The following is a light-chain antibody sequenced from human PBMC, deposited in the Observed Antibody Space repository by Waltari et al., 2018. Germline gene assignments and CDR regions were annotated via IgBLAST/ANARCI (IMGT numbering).Light chain of an antibody. CDR2: DVY. J-gene: IGKJ5*01. Sequence: DIVLTQSPATLSLSPGETATLSCRASQTVGTSVAWYQQKPGQAPGLLMYDVYNRATGIPARCGGSGSGTDFTLTIAKLEPEDFAIYYCQQRGNWPPITFGQGTRLDI. CDR1: QTVGTS. V-gene: IGKV3-11*01. CDR3: QQRGNWPPIT.